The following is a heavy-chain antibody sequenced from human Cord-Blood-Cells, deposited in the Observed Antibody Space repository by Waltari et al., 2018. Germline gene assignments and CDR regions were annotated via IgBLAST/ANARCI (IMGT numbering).Heavy chain of an antibody. Sequence: QVQLQQWGAGLLKPSETLSLTCAVYGGSFSGYYWSWIRQPPGKGLEWIGEINHSGSTTNNPPLKGRVPISVDTAKNQFSLKLSSVTAADTAVYYCARGERWELLGDWFDPWGQGTLVTVSS. CDR2: INHSGST. D-gene: IGHD1-26*01. CDR1: GGSFSGYY. V-gene: IGHV4-34*01. J-gene: IGHJ5*02. CDR3: ARGERWELLGDWFDP.